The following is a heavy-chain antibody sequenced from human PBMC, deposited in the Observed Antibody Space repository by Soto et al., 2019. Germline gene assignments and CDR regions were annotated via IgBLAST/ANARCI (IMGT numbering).Heavy chain of an antibody. Sequence: HPGGSLRLSCAASGFTFSSYSMNWVRQAPGKGLEWVSYISSSSSTIYYAYSVKGRFTISRDNAKNSLYPQMNSLRDEDTAVYYCARESRFLEWLSLNWFDPWGQGTLVTVSS. CDR3: ARESRFLEWLSLNWFDP. J-gene: IGHJ5*02. V-gene: IGHV3-48*02. D-gene: IGHD3-3*01. CDR2: ISSSSSTI. CDR1: GFTFSSYS.